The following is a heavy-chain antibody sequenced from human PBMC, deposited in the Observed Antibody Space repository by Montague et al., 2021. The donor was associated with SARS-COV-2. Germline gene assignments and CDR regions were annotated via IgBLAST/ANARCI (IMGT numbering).Heavy chain of an antibody. CDR1: GGSISSSHW. J-gene: IGHJ2*01. D-gene: IGHD3-10*01. V-gene: IGHV4-4*02. CDR3: AREFRTYGYGGQNWYIDL. Sequence: SETLSLTCAVSGGSISSSHWWSWVRQPPGKGLEWIGEIYHSGSTNYNPSLKSRVTISIDKSKNQFSLTLSSVTAADTAVYYCAREFRTYGYGGQNWYIDLWGRGTLVTVSS. CDR2: IYHSGST.